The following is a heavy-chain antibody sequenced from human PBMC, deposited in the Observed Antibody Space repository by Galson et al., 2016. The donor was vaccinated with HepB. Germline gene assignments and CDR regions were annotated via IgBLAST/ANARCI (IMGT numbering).Heavy chain of an antibody. CDR3: AREGYYDESGYHTGLDY. V-gene: IGHV1-69*04. Sequence: QSGAEVKKPGASVKVSCKASGGTFSSYAFSWVRQAPGQGLEWMGRIVPILGMSNYAQKFQGRVTITRDTTASTVYMERSRLRPDDPALYYCAREGYYDESGYHTGLDYWGQGTLVTVSS. CDR2: IVPILGMS. CDR1: GGTFSSYA. J-gene: IGHJ4*02. D-gene: IGHD3-16*01.